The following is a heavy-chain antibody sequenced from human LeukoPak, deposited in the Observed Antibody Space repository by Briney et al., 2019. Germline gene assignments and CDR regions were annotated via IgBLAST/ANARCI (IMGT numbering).Heavy chain of an antibody. CDR3: ARVVAAAGRYYYYYMDV. D-gene: IGHD6-13*01. CDR1: GYSISSAYY. V-gene: IGHV4-38-2*02. Sequence: SETLSLTCTVSGYSISSAYYWGWIRQPPGKGLEWIGEINHSGSTNYNPSLKSRVTISVDTSKNQFSLKLSSVTAADTAVYYCARVVAAAGRYYYYYMDVWGKGTTVTISS. CDR2: INHSGST. J-gene: IGHJ6*03.